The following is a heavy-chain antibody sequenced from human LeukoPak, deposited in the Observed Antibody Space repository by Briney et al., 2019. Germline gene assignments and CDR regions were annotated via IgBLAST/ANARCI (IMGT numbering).Heavy chain of an antibody. J-gene: IGHJ4*02. Sequence: SETLSLTCTVSGGSISSGSYYWSWIRQPAGKGLEWIGSIYYSGSTFYNPSLNSRVNISVDTSKNQFSLKLHSVTAADTAVYYCARHAYDFWSGYHVDYFDYWGQGTLVTVSS. CDR1: GGSISSGSYY. CDR2: IYYSGST. D-gene: IGHD3-3*01. CDR3: ARHAYDFWSGYHVDYFDY. V-gene: IGHV4-39*01.